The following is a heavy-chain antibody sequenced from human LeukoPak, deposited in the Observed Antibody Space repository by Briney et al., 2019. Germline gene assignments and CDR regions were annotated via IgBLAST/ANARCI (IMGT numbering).Heavy chain of an antibody. D-gene: IGHD3-3*01. Sequence: PGGSLRLSCAASGFTFSSYAMSWVRQAPGKGLEWVSAISGSGGSTYYADSVKGRFTISRDNSKNTLYLQMNSLRAEDTAVYYCAKGSYDFWSGYLPGFDPWCQGTLVTVSS. J-gene: IGHJ5*02. CDR1: GFTFSSYA. CDR3: AKGSYDFWSGYLPGFDP. CDR2: ISGSGGST. V-gene: IGHV3-23*01.